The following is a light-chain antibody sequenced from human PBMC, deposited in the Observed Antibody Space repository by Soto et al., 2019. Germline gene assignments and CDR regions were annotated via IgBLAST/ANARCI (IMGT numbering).Light chain of an antibody. Sequence: EIVLTQSPGTLSLSPGARGTLSCRASQSVSTYLAWYQQRPGQAPRLLSYGASSRATGKPDRFSGSGSVTDFTLTISRLEPEDFAVYYCQEYGTSPPWTCGQGTKVEI. CDR3: QEYGTSPPWT. CDR1: QSVSTY. J-gene: IGKJ1*01. CDR2: GAS. V-gene: IGKV3-20*01.